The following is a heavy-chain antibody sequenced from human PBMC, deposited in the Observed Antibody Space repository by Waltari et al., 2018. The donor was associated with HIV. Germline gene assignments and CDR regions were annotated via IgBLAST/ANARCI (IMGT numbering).Heavy chain of an antibody. CDR1: GFIFSDYW. J-gene: IGHJ3*02. CDR2: KNEDGTKE. Sequence: EVQLVESGGGLVQPGGSLRLSCATYGFIFSDYWMSWVRQVPGKGLEWVAQKNEDGTKEYYVDSVKGRFIISRDNAKNSLYLQMNSLRAEDTAVYYCARRGLPDMWGQGTMVTVSS. CDR3: ARRGLPDM. D-gene: IGHD3-10*01. V-gene: IGHV3-7*01.